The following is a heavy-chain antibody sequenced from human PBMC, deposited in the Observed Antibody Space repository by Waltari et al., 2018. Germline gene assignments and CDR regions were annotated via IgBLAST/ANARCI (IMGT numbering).Heavy chain of an antibody. CDR2: IIPVFRSA. CDR3: ARPRTTVGTGLWNDGLQI. J-gene: IGHJ3*02. Sequence: QVQLVQSGAEVKKPGSSVKVSCKASGGTFSNYAIPGVRQAPGQGLEWMGGIIPVFRSAHYAQNFLDRVTITADESTSTAYMELMGLTSDDTAVYYCARPRTTVGTGLWNDGLQIWGQGTLVTVSS. D-gene: IGHD1-1*01. CDR1: GGTFSNYA. V-gene: IGHV1-69*01.